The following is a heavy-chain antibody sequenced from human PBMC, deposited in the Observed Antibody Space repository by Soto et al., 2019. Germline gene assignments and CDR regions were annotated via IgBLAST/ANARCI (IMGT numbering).Heavy chain of an antibody. CDR2: ISYDGYDK. V-gene: IGHV3-30*18. CDR1: GFTFSSYG. D-gene: IGHD4-4*01. Sequence: QVQLVESGGGVVQPGRSLRLSCATSGFTFSSYGVHWVRQAPGKGLEWVAFISYDGYDKYYVDSVKGRFSISRDDSKNTVYLQMKSLRAEDTAVYYCAKDRFPTTPEGTFDYWGQGTLVTVSS. J-gene: IGHJ4*02. CDR3: AKDRFPTTPEGTFDY.